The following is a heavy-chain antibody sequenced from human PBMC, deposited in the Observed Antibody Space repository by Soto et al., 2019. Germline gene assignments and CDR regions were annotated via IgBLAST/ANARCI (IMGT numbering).Heavy chain of an antibody. CDR1: GYAFTSYD. D-gene: IGHD2-15*01. Sequence: QVQLVQSGAEVKKPGASVKVSCKASGYAFTSYDINWVRQATGQGLEWMGWMNPNSGDTGYVEKFQGRVTMTRDTSITTAYMELISLRSEDWPAHHCARLPGGGNVNFHYWGQGTLVTVSS. J-gene: IGHJ4*02. V-gene: IGHV1-8*01. CDR3: ARLPGGGNVNFHY. CDR2: MNPNSGDT.